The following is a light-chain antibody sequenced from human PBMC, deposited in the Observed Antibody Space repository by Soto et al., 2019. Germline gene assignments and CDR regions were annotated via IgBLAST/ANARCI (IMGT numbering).Light chain of an antibody. CDR1: SSDVGGYNY. CDR2: DVS. Sequence: QSVLTQPRSVSGSPGQSVTISCTGTSSDVGGYNYVSWYQQHPGKAPKLMIYDVSKRPSGVPDRFSGSKSGNTASLTISGLQAEDEADYYCCSYAGSYTFEVVFGGGTKLTGL. CDR3: CSYAGSYTFEVV. V-gene: IGLV2-11*01. J-gene: IGLJ2*01.